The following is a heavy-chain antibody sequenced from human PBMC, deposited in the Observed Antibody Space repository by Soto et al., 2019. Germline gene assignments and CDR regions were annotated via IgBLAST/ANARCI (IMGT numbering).Heavy chain of an antibody. CDR2: IYYRGNT. J-gene: IGHJ4*02. V-gene: IGHV4-31*03. Sequence: SETLSLTCTVSGDSIARGAYYWTWIRQHPGQGPEWLGYIYYRGNTYYNPSLESRVSISLDTSENQFSLKLTSVTAADTAVYYCARSGYGSTDFDHWGQGTRVTVSS. CDR3: ARSGYGSTDFDH. D-gene: IGHD6-13*01. CDR1: GDSIARGAYY.